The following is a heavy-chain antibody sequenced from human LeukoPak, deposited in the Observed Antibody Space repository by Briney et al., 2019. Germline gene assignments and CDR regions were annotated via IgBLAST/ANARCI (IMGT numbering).Heavy chain of an antibody. Sequence: GGSLRLSCAASGFTFSSCGMHWVRQAPGKGLEWVAFIRYDGSNKYYADSVKGRFTISRDNSKNTLYLQMNSLRAEDTAVYYCAKEIGYGDFPNFDYWGQGTLVTVSS. J-gene: IGHJ4*02. D-gene: IGHD4-17*01. V-gene: IGHV3-30*02. CDR1: GFTFSSCG. CDR2: IRYDGSNK. CDR3: AKEIGYGDFPNFDY.